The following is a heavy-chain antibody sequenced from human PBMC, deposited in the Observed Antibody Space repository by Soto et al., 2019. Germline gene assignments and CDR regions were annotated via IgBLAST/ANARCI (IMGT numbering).Heavy chain of an antibody. Sequence: QVQLVQSGAEVKKPGSSVKVSCKASGGTFTNYTISWVRQAPGQGLEWMGGIIPMFGTTNHAQKFQGRVTIKANKSPTTAHMELSSLRSEDTAVYYCAIGIELRYLDWPFEYWGQGTLVTVSS. D-gene: IGHD3-9*01. CDR3: AIGIELRYLDWPFEY. V-gene: IGHV1-69*06. CDR2: IIPMFGTT. J-gene: IGHJ4*02. CDR1: GGTFTNYT.